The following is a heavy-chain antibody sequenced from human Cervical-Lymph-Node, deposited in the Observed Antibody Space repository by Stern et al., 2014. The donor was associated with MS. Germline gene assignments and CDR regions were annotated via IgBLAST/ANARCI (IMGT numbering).Heavy chain of an antibody. CDR2: ISYNGRHK. D-gene: IGHD5-18*01. Sequence: QMQLVQSGGGVVQPGRSLRLSCAASGFTFRGYGMNWVRQAPGQGLEWVAVISYNGRHKYYVNSVKARFTISRDNSKNTLYIQMNSLRPEDTAVYYCVLVDTVMDRAFDYWGQGTLVTVSS. CDR1: GFTFRGYG. CDR3: VLVDTVMDRAFDY. J-gene: IGHJ4*02. V-gene: IGHV3-30*03.